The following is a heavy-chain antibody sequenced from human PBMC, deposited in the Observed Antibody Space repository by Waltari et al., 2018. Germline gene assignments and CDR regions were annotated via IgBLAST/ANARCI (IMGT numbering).Heavy chain of an antibody. V-gene: IGHV4-34*01. J-gene: IGHJ4*02. Sequence: QVLLQQWGAGLLKPSETLSLTCAVYGGSFNFYYWSWIRQPPGEGLAWIGEITHSGSTNYNPSLKSRVSISVDTPNNQFSLKLTSVTAADTAAYYCARRGYCGIDCYSNYFDFWGQGTLVTVSS. CDR2: ITHSGST. D-gene: IGHD2-21*01. CDR3: ARRGYCGIDCYSNYFDF. CDR1: GGSFNFYY.